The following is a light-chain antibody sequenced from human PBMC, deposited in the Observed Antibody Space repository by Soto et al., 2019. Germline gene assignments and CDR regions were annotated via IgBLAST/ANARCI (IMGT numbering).Light chain of an antibody. CDR2: GNS. CDR1: SSNIGSVFD. CDR3: QSYDSSLSGYG. V-gene: IGLV1-40*01. Sequence: QSVLTQPPSVSGAPGQRVTISCTGSSSNIGSVFDVHWYQQLPGTAPKLLIYGNSNRPSGVPDRFSGSKSGTSASLAITGLQAEDEADYYCQSYDSSLSGYGFGTGTKVTVL. J-gene: IGLJ1*01.